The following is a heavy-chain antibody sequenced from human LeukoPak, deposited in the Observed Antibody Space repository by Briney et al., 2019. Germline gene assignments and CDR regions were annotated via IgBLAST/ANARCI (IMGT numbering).Heavy chain of an antibody. J-gene: IGHJ4*02. D-gene: IGHD5-24*01. CDR2: INHSGST. Sequence: SETLSLTCTVSGGSISNYYWSWIRQPPGKGLEWIGEINHSGSTNYNPSLKSRVTISVDTSKNQFSLKLSSVTAADTAVYYCARIGREGYNFHYWGQGTLVTVSS. CDR1: GGSISNYY. CDR3: ARIGREGYNFHY. V-gene: IGHV4-34*01.